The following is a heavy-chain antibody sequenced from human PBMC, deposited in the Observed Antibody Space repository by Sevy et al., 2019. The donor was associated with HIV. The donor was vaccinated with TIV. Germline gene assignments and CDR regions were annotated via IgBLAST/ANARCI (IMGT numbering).Heavy chain of an antibody. CDR1: GGSISSYY. CDR3: ARGSIPYYFDY. V-gene: IGHV4-59*01. Sequence: SETLSLTCTVSGGSISSYYWSWIRQPPGKGLEWIGYIYYSGSTNYNPSLKSRVTISVDTSKNQFSLKLSSVTAADTAVYYCARGSIPYYFDYWGQEPWSPSPQ. CDR2: IYYSGST. J-gene: IGHJ4*01. D-gene: IGHD2-2*02.